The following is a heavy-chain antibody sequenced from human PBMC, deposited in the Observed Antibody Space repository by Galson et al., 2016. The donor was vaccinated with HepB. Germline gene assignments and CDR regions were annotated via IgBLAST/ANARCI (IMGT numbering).Heavy chain of an antibody. J-gene: IGHJ5*02. D-gene: IGHD1-26*01. Sequence: PALVKPTQTLTLTCTFSGFSLSPSEVAVGWIRQPPGKALEWLALLYWDDDQRYNASLKSRLTVNKDTSKNQVVLKMTNMDPVDTGTYDSARSLSTVGGFDPWGQGTLVTVSS. CDR1: GFSLSPSEVA. CDR3: ARSLSTVGGFDP. V-gene: IGHV2-5*02. CDR2: LYWDDDQ.